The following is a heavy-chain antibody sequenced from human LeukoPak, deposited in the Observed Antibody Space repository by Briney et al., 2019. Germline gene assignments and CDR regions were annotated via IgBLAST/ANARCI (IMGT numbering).Heavy chain of an antibody. CDR2: ISAYNGNT. D-gene: IGHD6-13*01. Sequence: GASVKVSCKASGYTFTSYGISWVRQAPGQGLEWMGWISAYNGNTNYAQKLQGRVTITADKSTSTAYMELSSLRSEDTAVYYCARDSSQQLVPLYFDYWGQGTLVTVSS. V-gene: IGHV1-18*01. J-gene: IGHJ4*02. CDR3: ARDSSQQLVPLYFDY. CDR1: GYTFTSYG.